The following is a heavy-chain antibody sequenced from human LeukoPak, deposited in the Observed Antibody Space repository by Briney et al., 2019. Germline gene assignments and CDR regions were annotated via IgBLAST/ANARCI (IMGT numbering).Heavy chain of an antibody. Sequence: GGSVKVSCKASGDTVLSYAISWVRQAPGQGLEWVGWLYAHDGDTNYARKFQGRVTLTTDTSTNTTYMEMSGLRFDDAALYFCARDRDQWGVSYMDSWGQGTLVTVSS. CDR1: GDTVLSYA. V-gene: IGHV1-18*01. CDR2: LYAHDGDT. D-gene: IGHD1-26*01. J-gene: IGHJ4*02. CDR3: ARDRDQWGVSYMDS.